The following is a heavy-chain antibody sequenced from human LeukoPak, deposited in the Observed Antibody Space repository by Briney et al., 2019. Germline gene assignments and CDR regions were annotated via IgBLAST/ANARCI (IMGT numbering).Heavy chain of an antibody. D-gene: IGHD6-6*01. CDR1: GFSLSAYN. CDR3: ARDRHVPGLYYYYMDV. CDR2: ISSSSATI. J-gene: IGHJ6*03. Sequence: PGGSLRLSCEGSGFSLSAYNMNWVRQAPGKGLESVSYISSSSATIFYADSVKGRFTISRDNAKNSLYPQMNSLRPEDTAVYFCARDRHVPGLYYYYMDVWGKGTTVTVSS. V-gene: IGHV3-48*01.